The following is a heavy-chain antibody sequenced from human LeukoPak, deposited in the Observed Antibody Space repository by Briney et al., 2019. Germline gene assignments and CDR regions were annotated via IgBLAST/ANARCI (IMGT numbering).Heavy chain of an antibody. CDR2: IYHSGSA. J-gene: IGHJ4*02. CDR3: AREEMGGIDY. Sequence: SETLSLTCAVSGYSISSGYYWGWIRQPPGKGLEWIGSIYHSGSAYYNPSLKSRVTISLDTSKNQFSLKLSSVTAADTAVYYCAREEMGGIDYWGQGPWSPSPQ. D-gene: IGHD5-24*01. V-gene: IGHV4-38-2*02. CDR1: GYSISSGYY.